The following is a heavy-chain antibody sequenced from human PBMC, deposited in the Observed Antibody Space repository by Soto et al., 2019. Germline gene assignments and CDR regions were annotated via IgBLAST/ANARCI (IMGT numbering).Heavy chain of an antibody. CDR2: IIPIFGTA. CDR1: GGTFRSSA. CDR3: ARRLYSYGNRWCEP. V-gene: IGHV1-69*13. J-gene: IGHJ5*02. D-gene: IGHD5-18*01. Sequence: SVKVSCTASGGTFRSSAISWVRQAHGQGLEWMGGIIPIFGTANYAQKFQGRVTITADESTSTAYMELSSLRSEDTAMYYCARRLYSYGNRWCEPWGQGTRVTVSP.